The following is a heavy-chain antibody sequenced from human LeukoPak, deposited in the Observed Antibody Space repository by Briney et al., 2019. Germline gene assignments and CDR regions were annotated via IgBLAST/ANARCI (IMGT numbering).Heavy chain of an antibody. J-gene: IGHJ4*02. CDR1: GFTFSSYS. CDR2: ISSSSSYI. D-gene: IGHD4-23*01. V-gene: IGHV3-21*01. CDR3: ARAPYGGKGY. Sequence: GGSLRLSCAASGFTFSSYSMNWVRQAPGKGLEWVSSISSSSSYIYYADSVKGRFTISRDNSKNTLYLQMNSLRAEDTAVYYCARAPYGGKGYWGQGTLVTVSS.